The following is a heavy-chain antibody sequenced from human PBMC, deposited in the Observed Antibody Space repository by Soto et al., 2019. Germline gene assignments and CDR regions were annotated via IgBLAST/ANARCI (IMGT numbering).Heavy chain of an antibody. Sequence: EVQLLESGGGLVQPGGSLRLSCAASGFTFTNYAMSWVRQAPGKGLEWVSAISGSGSSTYYADSVKGRFTISRDNSENTLFLQMNSLRAEDTAVYYCAYFTALNYDYGMDVWGQGTTVTVSS. J-gene: IGHJ6*02. D-gene: IGHD1-26*01. CDR3: AYFTALNYDYGMDV. V-gene: IGHV3-23*01. CDR2: ISGSGSST. CDR1: GFTFTNYA.